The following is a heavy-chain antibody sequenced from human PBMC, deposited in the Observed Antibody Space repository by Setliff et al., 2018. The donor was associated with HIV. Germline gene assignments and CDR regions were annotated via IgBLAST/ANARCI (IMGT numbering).Heavy chain of an antibody. CDR3: ARPLYEQTSDALNF. CDR2: IYPDDSDT. J-gene: IGHJ3*01. V-gene: IGHV5-51*01. CDR1: ANSFSRHW. D-gene: IGHD3-3*01. Sequence: PGESLKISCKGSANSFSRHWIARVRQMPGKGLEWMGIIYPDDSDTRYGPSFQGQVTISADKSSTTVYLQWASLRASDTGMYYCARPLYEQTSDALNFWGQGTMVTVSS.